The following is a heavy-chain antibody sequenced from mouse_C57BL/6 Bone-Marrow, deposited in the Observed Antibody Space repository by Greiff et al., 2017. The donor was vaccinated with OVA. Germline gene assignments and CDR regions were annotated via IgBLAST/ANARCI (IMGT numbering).Heavy chain of an antibody. V-gene: IGHV1-59*01. D-gene: IGHD1-1*01. J-gene: IGHJ3*01. CDR1: GYTFTSYW. CDR3: ARRGPYYGSSYGGVAY. Sequence: QVQLQQPGAELVRPGTSVKLSCKASGYTFTSYWMHWVKQRPGQGLEWIGVIDPSDSYTNYNQKFKGKATLTVDTSSSTAYMQLSSLTSEDSAVYYCARRGPYYGSSYGGVAYWGQGTLVTVSA. CDR2: IDPSDSYT.